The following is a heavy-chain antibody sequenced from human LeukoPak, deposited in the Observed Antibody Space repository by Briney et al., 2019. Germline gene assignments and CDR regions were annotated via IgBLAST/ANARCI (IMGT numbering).Heavy chain of an antibody. CDR1: GFTFSIYS. V-gene: IGHV3-21*05. CDR3: AKDNPFYGSGLLDY. J-gene: IGHJ4*02. D-gene: IGHD3-10*01. CDR2: ISSSSSDI. Sequence: GGSLRLSCAASGFTFSIYSMNWVRQAPGKGLEWVSYISSSSSDIYYADSVKGRFTISRDNSKNTLYLQMNSLRAEDTAVYYCAKDNPFYGSGLLDYWGQGTLVTVSS.